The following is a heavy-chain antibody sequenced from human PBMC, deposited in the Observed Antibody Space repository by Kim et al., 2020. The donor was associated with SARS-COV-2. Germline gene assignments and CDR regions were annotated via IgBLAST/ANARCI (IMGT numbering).Heavy chain of an antibody. CDR3: AKVNRAFIAAAGYFDY. J-gene: IGHJ4*02. Sequence: GGSLRLSCAASGFTFSSYAMSWVRQAPGKGLEWVSAISGSGGSTYYADSVKGRFTISRDNSKNTLYLQMNSLRAEDTAVYYCAKVNRAFIAAAGYFDYWGQGTLVTVSS. V-gene: IGHV3-23*01. D-gene: IGHD6-13*01. CDR2: ISGSGGST. CDR1: GFTFSSYA.